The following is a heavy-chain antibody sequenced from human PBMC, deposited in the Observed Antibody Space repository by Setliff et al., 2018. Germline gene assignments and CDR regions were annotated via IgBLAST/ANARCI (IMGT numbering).Heavy chain of an antibody. D-gene: IGHD3-10*01. J-gene: IGHJ6*04. CDR2: INPRTGVT. Sequence: ASVKVSCKASGYSFTGHYIHWVRQAPGQGLEWIGWINPRTGVTNPAQKFQGRIVMTRDTSITTVYMDLSRLKSDDTAVYYCARGTDYHGSGSYWAKDVWGKGTTVTVSS. V-gene: IGHV1-2*02. CDR3: ARGTDYHGSGSYWAKDV. CDR1: GYSFTGHY.